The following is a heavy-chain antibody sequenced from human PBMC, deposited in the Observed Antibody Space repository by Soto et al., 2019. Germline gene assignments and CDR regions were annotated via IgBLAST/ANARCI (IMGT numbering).Heavy chain of an antibody. CDR1: GYTFTSYG. V-gene: IGHV1-18*01. D-gene: IGHD6-13*01. CDR3: ARLKKGSSWLWFDP. J-gene: IGHJ5*02. Sequence: GASVKVSCKASGYTFTSYGISWVRQAPGQGLEWMGWISAYNGNTNYAQKLQGRVTMTTDTSTSTAYMELRSLRSDDTAVYYCARLKKGSSWLWFDPWGQGTLVTVSS. CDR2: ISAYNGNT.